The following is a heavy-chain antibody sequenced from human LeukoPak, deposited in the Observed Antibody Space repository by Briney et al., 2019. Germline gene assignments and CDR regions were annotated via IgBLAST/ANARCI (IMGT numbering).Heavy chain of an antibody. CDR1: GDSVSNNNTA. Sequence: SQTLSLTCVISGDSVSNNNTAWNSIRHSPSRGLEWLGRTYYRSKWYNDYAVSVKSRITINADTSKNQLSLQLRSVTPEDTAVYYCARFDSRRKNFDYWGQGALLTVSS. D-gene: IGHD3-22*01. CDR3: ARFDSRRKNFDY. CDR2: TYYRSKWYN. V-gene: IGHV6-1*01. J-gene: IGHJ4*02.